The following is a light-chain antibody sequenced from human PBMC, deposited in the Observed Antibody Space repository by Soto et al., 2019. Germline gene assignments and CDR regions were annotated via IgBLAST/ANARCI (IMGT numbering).Light chain of an antibody. CDR2: DNN. J-gene: IGLJ2*01. CDR1: SSNIRNNY. V-gene: IGLV1-51*01. CDR3: GTWDSSLSAVV. Sequence: QSVLTQPPSVSAAPGQKVTISCSGSSSNIRNNYVSWYQQLPGTAPKLLIYDNNKRPSGIPDRFSGSKSGTSATLGITGLQTGGEADYYCGTWDSSLSAVVFGGGTKVTVL.